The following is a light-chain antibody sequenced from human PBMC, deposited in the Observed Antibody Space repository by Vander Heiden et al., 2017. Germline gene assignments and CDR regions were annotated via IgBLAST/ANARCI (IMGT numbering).Light chain of an antibody. Sequence: IVMTQSPATLSVSTGACVTFSCRASQSVSTNLAWYQQKPGQAPRLLIYGASTKATGIPARFSCIGSGTEFTLTISSLQSEDFAVYYCQQYNNWPPWTFGQGTKVEIK. J-gene: IGKJ1*01. CDR2: GAS. CDR1: QSVSTN. V-gene: IGKV3-15*01. CDR3: QQYNNWPPWT.